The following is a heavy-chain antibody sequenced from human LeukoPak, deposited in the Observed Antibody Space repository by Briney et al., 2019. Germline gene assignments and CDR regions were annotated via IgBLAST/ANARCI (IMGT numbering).Heavy chain of an antibody. D-gene: IGHD3-10*01. V-gene: IGHV4-59*01. Sequence: SETLSLTCTVSGGSISSYYWSWIRQPPGKGLEWIGYIYYSGSTNYNPSLKSRVTISVDTSKNQFSLKLSSVTAADTAVYYCARFRSSGVGAFDIWGQGTMVTVSS. CDR3: ARFRSSGVGAFDI. CDR1: GGSISSYY. CDR2: IYYSGST. J-gene: IGHJ3*02.